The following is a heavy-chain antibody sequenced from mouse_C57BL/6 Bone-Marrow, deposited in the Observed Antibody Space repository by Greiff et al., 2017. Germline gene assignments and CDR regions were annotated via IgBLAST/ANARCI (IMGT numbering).Heavy chain of an antibody. CDR3: AISIDYVYGSWFAD. CDR2: INPNNGGT. J-gene: IGHJ3*01. D-gene: IGHD2-2*01. CDR1: GYTFTDYN. V-gene: IGHV1-18*01. Sequence: VQLQQSGPELVKPGASVKIPCKASGYTFTDYNMDWVKQSHGQSLEWIGDINPNNGGTIYNQKFKGKATLTVDKSTSTAYMELRSLTSEDTAVSYSAISIDYVYGSWFADWGQGTLVTVAA.